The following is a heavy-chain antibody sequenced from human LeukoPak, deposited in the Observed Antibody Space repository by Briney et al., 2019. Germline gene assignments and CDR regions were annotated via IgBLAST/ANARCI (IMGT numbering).Heavy chain of an antibody. V-gene: IGHV4-39*07. CDR3: ARGGYSYGCFDY. J-gene: IGHJ4*02. D-gene: IGHD5-18*01. Sequence: KSSETLSLTCTVSGGSLSISSYYWGWIRQPPGGGLGWFGSIYYSGSTYYNPTLKSRITISVDTSKNQISLKLSSVTAEDTAVYYCARGGYSYGCFDYWGQGTLVTVSS. CDR1: GGSLSISSYY. CDR2: IYYSGST.